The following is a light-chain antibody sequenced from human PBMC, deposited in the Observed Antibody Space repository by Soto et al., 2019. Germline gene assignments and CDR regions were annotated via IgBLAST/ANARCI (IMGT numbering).Light chain of an antibody. V-gene: IGKV3-11*01. CDR2: DVS. CDR3: QQRSNWPPEIT. Sequence: EIVLTQSPATLSLSPWERATLSCRASQSVTSYLAWYQQKPGQAPRLLIYDVSSRATGIPARFSGSGSGTDFSLTISSLEPEDFAVYYCQQRSNWPPEITFGQGTRLEIK. J-gene: IGKJ5*01. CDR1: QSVTSY.